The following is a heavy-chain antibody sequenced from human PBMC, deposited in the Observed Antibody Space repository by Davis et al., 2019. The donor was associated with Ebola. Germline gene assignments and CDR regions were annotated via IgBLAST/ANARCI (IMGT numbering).Heavy chain of an antibody. Sequence: SETLSLTCTVSGGSISGYYWSWIRQPPGKGLEWIGEINHSGSTNYNPSLKSRVTISVDTSKNQFSLKLSSVTAAYTAVYYCARGGVGATTFDYWGQGTLVTVSS. D-gene: IGHD1-26*01. V-gene: IGHV4-34*01. CDR3: ARGGVGATTFDY. CDR1: GGSISGYY. CDR2: INHSGST. J-gene: IGHJ4*02.